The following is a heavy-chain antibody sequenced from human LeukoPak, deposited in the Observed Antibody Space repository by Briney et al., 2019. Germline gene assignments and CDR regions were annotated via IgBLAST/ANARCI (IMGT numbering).Heavy chain of an antibody. Sequence: GGSLRLSCAASGFTFSSYAMSWVRQAPGKGLEWVSAISGSGGSTYYADSLKGRFTISRDNSKNTLYLQMNSLRAEDTAVYYCAKAGYDFWSGYSTQINWFDPWGQGTLVTVSS. CDR2: ISGSGGST. J-gene: IGHJ5*02. CDR3: AKAGYDFWSGYSTQINWFDP. D-gene: IGHD3-3*01. V-gene: IGHV3-23*01. CDR1: GFTFSSYA.